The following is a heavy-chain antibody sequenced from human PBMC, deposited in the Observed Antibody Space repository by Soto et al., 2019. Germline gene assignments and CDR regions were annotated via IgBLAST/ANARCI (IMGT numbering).Heavy chain of an antibody. CDR2: ISYDGSNK. CDR1: GFTFSSYA. CDR3: ARDSIYCSGGSCRPRYYYYGMDV. Sequence: GGSLRLSCAASGFTFSSYAMHWVRQAPGKGLEWVAVISYDGSNKYYADSVKGRFTISRDNSKNTLYLQMNSLRAEDTAVYYCARDSIYCSGGSCRPRYYYYGMDVWGQGTTVTVSS. J-gene: IGHJ6*02. D-gene: IGHD2-15*01. V-gene: IGHV3-30-3*01.